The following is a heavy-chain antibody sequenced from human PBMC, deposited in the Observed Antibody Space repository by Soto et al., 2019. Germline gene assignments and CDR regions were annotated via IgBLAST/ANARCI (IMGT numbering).Heavy chain of an antibody. Sequence: ASVKVSCKASGGTFSNYAITWVRQAPGQGLEWMGWTNPKSGYTGSAQKFQGRVTMTRDSSIRTAYMELHSLTSEDTAVYYCARTAGDLDYWGQGTLVTVSS. D-gene: IGHD4-17*01. V-gene: IGHV1-8*02. CDR2: TNPKSGYT. CDR1: GGTFSNYA. J-gene: IGHJ4*02. CDR3: ARTAGDLDY.